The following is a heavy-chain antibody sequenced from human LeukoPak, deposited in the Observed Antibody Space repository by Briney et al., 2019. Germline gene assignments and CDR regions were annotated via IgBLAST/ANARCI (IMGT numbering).Heavy chain of an antibody. CDR2: ISSSSNYI. V-gene: IGHV3-21*01. CDR3: ARDFLTILGAFDI. Sequence: PGGSLRLSCAASGSTFSSYNMNWVRQAPGKGLEWVSSISSSSNYIYYADSVKGRFTICRDNAKNSLYLQMNSLRAEDTAVYYCARDFLTILGAFDIWGQGTMVTVSS. D-gene: IGHD3-9*01. J-gene: IGHJ3*02. CDR1: GSTFSSYN.